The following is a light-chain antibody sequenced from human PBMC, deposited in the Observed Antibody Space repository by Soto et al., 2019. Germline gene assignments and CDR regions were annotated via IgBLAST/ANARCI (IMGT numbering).Light chain of an antibody. V-gene: IGKV3-20*01. CDR2: DAS. CDR3: QVYDWSPL. J-gene: IGKJ4*01. CDR1: QSVGSNY. Sequence: EIVLTQSPDTLSLSPGERATLSCRASQSVGSNYLAWYQQKPGQAPRLLMYDASGRASGIPDRFSGSGSGTDFTLTISRLEPEDFAVYYCQVYDWSPLFGGGTKVEI.